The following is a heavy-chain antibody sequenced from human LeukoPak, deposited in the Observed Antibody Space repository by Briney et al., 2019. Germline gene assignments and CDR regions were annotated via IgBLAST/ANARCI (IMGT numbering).Heavy chain of an antibody. J-gene: IGHJ6*02. Sequence: GGSLRLSCAASGFTFGSYAMYWVRQAPGKGLEWVAVISYDGSNEYYADSVKGRFTISRDNTKNTLYLQMNSLRAEDTAVYYCARGVAVAGTDYGLDVWGQGTTVTVFS. CDR3: ARGVAVAGTDYGLDV. CDR1: GFTFGSYA. CDR2: ISYDGSNE. V-gene: IGHV3-30-3*01. D-gene: IGHD6-19*01.